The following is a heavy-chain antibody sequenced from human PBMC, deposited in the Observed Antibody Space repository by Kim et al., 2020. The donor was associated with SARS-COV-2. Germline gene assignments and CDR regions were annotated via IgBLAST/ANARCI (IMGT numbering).Heavy chain of an antibody. D-gene: IGHD1-26*01. CDR3: ARELRGGSYLQNWFDP. J-gene: IGHJ5*02. CDR2: IYYSGST. CDR1: GGSISSSSYY. Sequence: SETLSLTCTVSGGSISSSSYYWGWIRQPPGKGLEWIGSIYYSGSTYYNPSLKSRVTISVDTSKNQFSLKLSSVTAADTAVYYCARELRGGSYLQNWFDPWGQGTLVTVSS. V-gene: IGHV4-39*07.